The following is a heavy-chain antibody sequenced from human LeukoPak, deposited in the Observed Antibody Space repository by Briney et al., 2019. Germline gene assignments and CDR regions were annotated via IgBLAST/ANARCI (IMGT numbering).Heavy chain of an antibody. D-gene: IGHD3-9*01. CDR2: ISAYSGKT. V-gene: IGHV1-18*01. CDR3: ARTDILTGYPSDFDY. CDR1: GYTFSSYG. Sequence: GASVKVSCKTSGYTFSSYGISWVRQAPGQGLEWMGWISAYSGKTNYAQKVQGRVTMTTDTSTNTAYMELRSLRSDDTAVYYCARTDILTGYPSDFDYWGQGTLVTVFS. J-gene: IGHJ4*02.